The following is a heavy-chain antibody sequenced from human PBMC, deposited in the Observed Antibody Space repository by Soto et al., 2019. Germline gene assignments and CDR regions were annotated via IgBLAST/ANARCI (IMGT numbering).Heavy chain of an antibody. V-gene: IGHV4-61*01. J-gene: IGHJ6*02. D-gene: IGHD2-2*02. Sequence: SETLSLTCTVSGGYVSSDTHYWSWIRQPPGKRLEWIGFIYSSGSTNYNPSLKSRVTMSVDTSKNQFSLKLRSVIVADTAVYHCARFVRSCSGTTCYTRADVWGQGTTVTV. CDR2: IYSSGST. CDR3: ARFVRSCSGTTCYTRADV. CDR1: GGYVSSDTHY.